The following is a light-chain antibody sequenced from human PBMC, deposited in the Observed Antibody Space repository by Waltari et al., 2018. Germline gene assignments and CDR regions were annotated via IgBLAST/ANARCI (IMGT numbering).Light chain of an antibody. J-gene: IGKJ4*01. CDR3: QQRKSYPLT. CDR2: VAS. Sequence: IQLTQSPSCLAASVGDRVTITCRASQDISSYLAWYQQKLGKAPKLLIYVASTLENGVPSRFRGSGSGTNFTLTISSLQPEDFATYYCQQRKSYPLTFGGGTKVEI. V-gene: IGKV1-9*01. CDR1: QDISSY.